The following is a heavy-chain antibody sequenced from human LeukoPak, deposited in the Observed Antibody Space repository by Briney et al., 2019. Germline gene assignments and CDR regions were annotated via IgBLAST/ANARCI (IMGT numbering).Heavy chain of an antibody. V-gene: IGHV4-34*01. J-gene: IGHJ4*02. CDR1: GGSFSGYY. D-gene: IGHD7-27*01. CDR3: ARGQRVFLGIENPQFDY. Sequence: PSETLSLTCAVYGGSFSGYYWSWIRQPPGKGLEWIGEINHSGSTNYNPSLKSRVTISVDTSKNQFSLKLSSVTAADTAVYYCARGQRVFLGIENPQFDYWGQGTLVTVSS. CDR2: INHSGST.